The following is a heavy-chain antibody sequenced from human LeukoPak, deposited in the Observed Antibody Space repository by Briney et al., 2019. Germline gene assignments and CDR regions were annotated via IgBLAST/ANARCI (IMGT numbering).Heavy chain of an antibody. CDR2: IHTSGSN. J-gene: IGHJ3*01. V-gene: IGHV4-4*09. CDR1: GVSISPYY. Sequence: SETLSLACAVSGVSISPYYWAWIRQPPGKGLEWIGYIHTSGSNNQYPSLKSRVTTSVDKSKNHFSLSLSSVTAADTAVYYCARLSAAVHLGAFDLWGQGTRVTVSS. CDR3: ARLSAAVHLGAFDL. D-gene: IGHD3-3*01.